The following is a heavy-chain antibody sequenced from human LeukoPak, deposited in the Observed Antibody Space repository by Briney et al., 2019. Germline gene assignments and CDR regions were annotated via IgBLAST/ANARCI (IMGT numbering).Heavy chain of an antibody. CDR3: ARGGRVAPWY. J-gene: IGHJ4*02. D-gene: IGHD3-16*01. Sequence: PGGSLRLSCADSGFTFSSYWMSWVRQAPGKGLEWVANIKQDGSEKYYVDSVKGRFTISRDNAKNSLYLQMNSLRAEDTAVYYCARGGRVAPWYWGQRTLVTVSS. CDR2: IKQDGSEK. CDR1: GFTFSSYW. V-gene: IGHV3-7*01.